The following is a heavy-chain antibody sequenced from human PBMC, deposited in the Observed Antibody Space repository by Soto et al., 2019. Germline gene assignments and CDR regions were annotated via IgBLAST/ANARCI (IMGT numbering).Heavy chain of an antibody. CDR3: ARHGYYYDSTGYYYFV. CDR1: GGSVSSTNHY. J-gene: IGHJ4*02. CDR2: IYYSGMT. Sequence: SETLSLTCTVSGGSVSSTNHYWGWIRQPPGKGLEWIGDIYYSGMTRYNPSLKSRVTISVDTSKDQFSLKLTSVTAADTAVYYCARHGYYYDSTGYYYFVWGQGTQVT. V-gene: IGHV4-39*01. D-gene: IGHD3-22*01.